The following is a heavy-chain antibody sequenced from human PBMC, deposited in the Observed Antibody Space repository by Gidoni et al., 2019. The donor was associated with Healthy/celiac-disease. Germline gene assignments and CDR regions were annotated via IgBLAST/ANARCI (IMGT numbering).Heavy chain of an antibody. D-gene: IGHD3-10*01. CDR2: IYYSGRT. V-gene: IGHV4-31*03. J-gene: IGHJ5*02. CDR3: ARGNYGSGSNWFDP. CDR1: GGSISSGGYY. Sequence: QVQLQESGPGLVKPSQTLSLTCTVSGGSISSGGYYWSWIRQHPGKGLEWIGYIYYSGRTYYNPSLKSRVTISVDTSKNQFSLKLSSVTAADTAVYYCARGNYGSGSNWFDPWGQGTLVTVSS.